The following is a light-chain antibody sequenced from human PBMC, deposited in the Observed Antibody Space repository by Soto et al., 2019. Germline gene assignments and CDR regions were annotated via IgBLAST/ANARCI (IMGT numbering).Light chain of an antibody. V-gene: IGKV3-15*01. CDR1: QTVTRSY. CDR3: QQYNNWPT. CDR2: GAS. J-gene: IGKJ1*01. Sequence: VLTQSPGTLSLSPLERATLSFRASQTVTRSYLAWYQQKPGQAPRLLIYGASSRATGIPARFSGSGSGTEFTLTISSLQSEDFAVYYCQQYNNWPTFGQGTKVDIK.